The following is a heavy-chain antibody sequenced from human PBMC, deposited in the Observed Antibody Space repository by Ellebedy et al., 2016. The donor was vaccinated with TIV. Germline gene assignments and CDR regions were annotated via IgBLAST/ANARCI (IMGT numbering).Heavy chain of an antibody. J-gene: IGHJ2*01. CDR3: ARGREYSSGWNYWYFDL. CDR2: IYTSGST. D-gene: IGHD6-19*01. Sequence: SETLSLXCTVSGGSISSYYWSWIRQPAGKGLEWIGRIYTSGSTNYNPSLKSRVTISVDTSKNQFSLKLSSVTAADTAVYYCARGREYSSGWNYWYFDLWGRGTLVTVSS. CDR1: GGSISSYY. V-gene: IGHV4-4*07.